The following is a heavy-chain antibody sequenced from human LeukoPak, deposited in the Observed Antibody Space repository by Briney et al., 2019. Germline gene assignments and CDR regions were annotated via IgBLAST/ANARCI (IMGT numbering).Heavy chain of an antibody. J-gene: IGHJ4*02. Sequence: VASVKVSCKASGGTFSSYAISWVRQAPGQGLEWMGRIIPILGIANYAQKFQGRVTITADKSTSTAYMELSSLRSDDTAVYYCAALLAAAGTLDDYWGQGTLVTVSS. D-gene: IGHD6-13*01. CDR3: AALLAAAGTLDDY. V-gene: IGHV1-69*04. CDR1: GGTFSSYA. CDR2: IIPILGIA.